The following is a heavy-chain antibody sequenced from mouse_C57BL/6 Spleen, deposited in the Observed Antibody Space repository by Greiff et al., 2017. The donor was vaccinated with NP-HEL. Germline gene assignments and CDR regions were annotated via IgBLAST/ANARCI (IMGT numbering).Heavy chain of an antibody. CDR1: GYSFTGYF. J-gene: IGHJ1*03. D-gene: IGHD2-4*01. Sequence: VQLQQSGPELVKPGDSVKISCKASGYSFTGYFMNWVMQSHGQSLEWIGRIHPYNGDTFSTQKFKGKATLTVDQSSSTAHKALRRLTSEDSSVYFCALGDYVGHGYFDVWGTGTTVTVSS. V-gene: IGHV1-20*01. CDR3: ALGDYVGHGYFDV. CDR2: IHPYNGDT.